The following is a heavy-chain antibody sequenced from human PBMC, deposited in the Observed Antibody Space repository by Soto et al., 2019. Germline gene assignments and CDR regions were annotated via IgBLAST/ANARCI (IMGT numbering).Heavy chain of an antibody. CDR1: GGTFSSYA. J-gene: IGHJ6*02. D-gene: IGHD6-25*01. CDR2: IIPIFGTA. CDR3: ARVQRPNYHYYYGMDV. V-gene: IGHV1-69*01. Sequence: QVQLVQSGAEVKKPGSSVKVSCKASGGTFSSYAISWVRQAPVQGLEWMGGIIPIFGTANYAQKFQGRVTITADESTSTAYMELSSLRSEDTAVYYCARVQRPNYHYYYGMDVWGQGTTVTVSS.